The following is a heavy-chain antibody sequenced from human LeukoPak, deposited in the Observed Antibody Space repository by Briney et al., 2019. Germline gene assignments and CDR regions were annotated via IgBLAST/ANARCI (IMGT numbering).Heavy chain of an antibody. D-gene: IGHD3-22*01. V-gene: IGHV1-69*05. CDR2: IIPIFGTA. CDR1: GGTFSSYA. J-gene: IGHJ1*01. CDR3: AATMIVVVPGPLQH. Sequence: GASVKVSCKASGGTFSSYAISWVRQAPGQGLEWMGRIIPIFGTANYAQKFQGRVTITTDASTSTAYMELSSLRSEDTAVYYCAATMIVVVPGPLQHWGQGTLVTVSS.